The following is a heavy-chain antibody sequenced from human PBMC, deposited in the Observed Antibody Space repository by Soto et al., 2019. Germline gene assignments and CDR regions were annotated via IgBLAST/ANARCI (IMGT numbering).Heavy chain of an antibody. V-gene: IGHV3-23*01. CDR2: ISGSGGST. CDR1: GFTFSSYA. Sequence: GGSLRLSCAASGFTFSSYAMSWVRQAPGKGLEWVSAISGSGGSTYYADSVKGRFTISRDNSKNTLYLQMNSLRAEDTAVYYCAKDLWGSSGWTNFDYWGQGTLVTVSS. J-gene: IGHJ4*02. D-gene: IGHD6-19*01. CDR3: AKDLWGSSGWTNFDY.